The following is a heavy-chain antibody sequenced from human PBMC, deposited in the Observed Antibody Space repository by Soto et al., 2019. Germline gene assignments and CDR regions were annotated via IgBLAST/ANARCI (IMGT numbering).Heavy chain of an antibody. CDR2: KNPNSGNG. Sequence: QVQLVQSGAEVKKPGASVKVSCQASGYAFSNNDISWVRQGTGQGLEWMGWKNPNSGNGSYAQKFQGRVTMTRDTSTSTAYMELSSLTPDDTAIYYCARMATSGTLNWFDPWGQGTQVTVSS. J-gene: IGHJ5*02. CDR3: ARMATSGTLNWFDP. V-gene: IGHV1-8*01. CDR1: GYAFSNND.